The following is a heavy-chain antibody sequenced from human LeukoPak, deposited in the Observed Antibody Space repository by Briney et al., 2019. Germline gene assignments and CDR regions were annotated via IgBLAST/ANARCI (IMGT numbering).Heavy chain of an antibody. V-gene: IGHV4-4*07. D-gene: IGHD6-19*01. J-gene: IGHJ4*02. Sequence: SETLSLTCTVSGGSISSYYWSWIRQPAGKGLEWIGRIYTSGSTNYNPSLKSRVTMSVDTSKNQFSLKLSSVTAADTAVYYCARESSGYSSGLIDYWGQGTLVTVSS. CDR3: ARESSGYSSGLIDY. CDR1: GGSISSYY. CDR2: IYTSGST.